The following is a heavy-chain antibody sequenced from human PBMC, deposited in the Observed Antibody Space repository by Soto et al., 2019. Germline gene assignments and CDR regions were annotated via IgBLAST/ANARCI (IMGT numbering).Heavy chain of an antibody. J-gene: IGHJ5*02. CDR3: ARDPKGGGWYIFGWFDP. V-gene: IGHV3-7*01. CDR1: GFTFSSYL. CDR2: IKQDGSEK. D-gene: IGHD6-19*01. Sequence: GGSLRLSCAASGFTFSSYLMSWVRQAPGKGLEWVANIKQDGSEKYYVDSVKGRFTISRDNAKNSLYLQMNSLRAEDTAGYYCARDPKGGGWYIFGWFDPWGQGTLVTVSS.